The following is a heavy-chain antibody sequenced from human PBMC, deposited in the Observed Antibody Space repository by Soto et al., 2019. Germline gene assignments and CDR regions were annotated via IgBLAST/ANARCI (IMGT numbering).Heavy chain of an antibody. CDR3: TGDRNNRVWYKY. V-gene: IGHV4-59*01. Sequence: QVQLQESGPGLVKPSETLSLTCTVSGGPISSYHWSWIRQTPGRGLEWIGYIHYSGYTNYNPSLRSRVTISLGTSRNQFSLRLASVTAADTAVYYCTGDRNNRVWYKYWGQGNLVTVSS. CDR2: IHYSGYT. D-gene: IGHD6-19*01. J-gene: IGHJ4*02. CDR1: GGPISSYH.